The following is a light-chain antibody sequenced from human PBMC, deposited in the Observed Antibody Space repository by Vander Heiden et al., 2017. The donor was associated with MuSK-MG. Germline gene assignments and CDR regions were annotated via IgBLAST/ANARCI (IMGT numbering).Light chain of an antibody. CDR2: SAS. CDR1: QTISTY. CDR3: QQSDNTPYT. J-gene: IGKJ2*01. Sequence: DIQMTQSPSSLSASVGDRVTITCRASQTISTYVNWYQQKPGKVPKILIYSASNLKSGVPSRFSGSGSGTDFTLTISSLQPEDFATYFCQQSDNTPYTFGQGTKLEIK. V-gene: IGKV1-39*01.